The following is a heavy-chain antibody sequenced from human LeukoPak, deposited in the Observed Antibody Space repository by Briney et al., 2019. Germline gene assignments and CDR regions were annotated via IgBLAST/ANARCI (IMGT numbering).Heavy chain of an antibody. CDR2: ISAYNGNT. D-gene: IGHD2-15*01. J-gene: IGHJ4*02. CDR3: AMIKSCSGGSCYGFDY. Sequence: ASVKVSCKASGYTFTSYGISWVRQAPGQGLEWMGWISAYNGNTNYAQKFQGRVNMTRDTSITTAYMELSSLRFDDTAVYYCAMIKSCSGGSCYGFDYWGQGTLVTVSS. V-gene: IGHV1-18*01. CDR1: GYTFTSYG.